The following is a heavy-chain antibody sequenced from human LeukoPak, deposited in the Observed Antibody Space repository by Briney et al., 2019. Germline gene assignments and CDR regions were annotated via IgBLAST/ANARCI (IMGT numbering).Heavy chain of an antibody. CDR2: IRSKANTYAT. CDR1: GFTFSGSD. CDR3: VRRMGGGNYYGLDV. Sequence: GGSLKLSCAASGFTFSGSDMHWVSQASGKGLEWVGRIRSKANTYATAYAASVEGRFTVSRDDSKNTAYLQMNSLKTEDTAVYYCVRRMGGGNYYGLDVWGQGTTVTVSS. J-gene: IGHJ6*02. D-gene: IGHD5-24*01. V-gene: IGHV3-73*01.